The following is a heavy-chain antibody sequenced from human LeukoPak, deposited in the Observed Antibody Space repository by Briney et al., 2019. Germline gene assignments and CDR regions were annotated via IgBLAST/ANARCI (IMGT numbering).Heavy chain of an antibody. CDR2: ISSSGSTI. V-gene: IGHV3-11*04. Sequence: KPGGSLRLSCAAPGFTFSDYYMSWIRQAPGKGLEWVSYISSSGSTIYYADSVKGRFTISRDNAKNSLYLQVNSLRAEDTAVYYCARIGYSSSSFDYWGQGTLVTVSS. CDR1: GFTFSDYY. D-gene: IGHD6-6*01. CDR3: ARIGYSSSSFDY. J-gene: IGHJ4*02.